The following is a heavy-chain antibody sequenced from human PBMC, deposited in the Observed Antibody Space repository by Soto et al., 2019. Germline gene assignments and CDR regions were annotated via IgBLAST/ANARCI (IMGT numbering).Heavy chain of an antibody. CDR3: AREGCSGGSCSKYYYYYGLDV. D-gene: IGHD2-15*01. CDR1: GYTFTGYY. J-gene: IGHJ6*04. Sequence: ASVKVSCKASGYTFTGYYMHWVRQAPGQGLEWMGWINPNSGGTNYAQKFQGWVTMTRDTSISTAYMELSRLRSDDTAVYYCAREGCSGGSCSKYYYYYGLDVGGKGTTVTVSS. V-gene: IGHV1-2*04. CDR2: INPNSGGT.